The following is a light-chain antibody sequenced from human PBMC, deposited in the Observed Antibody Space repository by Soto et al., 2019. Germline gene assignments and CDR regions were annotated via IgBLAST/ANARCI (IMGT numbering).Light chain of an antibody. V-gene: IGKV2-28*01. CDR2: LNS. CDR1: QSLLHSNGYNY. Sequence: DIVMTQSPLSLPVTPGEPASISCRSSQSLLHSNGYNYLDWYLQKPGQSPQLLIYLNSHRASGVPDRFSGSGSGTDFTLKISRVEAEDVGVYYCMQALQSPVTFGPGTKVEIK. J-gene: IGKJ3*01. CDR3: MQALQSPVT.